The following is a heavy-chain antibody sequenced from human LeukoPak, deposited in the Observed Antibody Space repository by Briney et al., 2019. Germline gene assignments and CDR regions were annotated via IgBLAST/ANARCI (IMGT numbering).Heavy chain of an antibody. CDR1: GYTFTSYD. Sequence: GASVKVSCKASGYTFTSYDINWVRQASGQGLEWMGWMNPNSGNTGYAQKFQGRVTMTRNTSISTAYMELSSLRSEDTAVYYCARGIVLMVYAKRNFYGMDVWGQGTTVTVSS. CDR3: ARGIVLMVYAKRNFYGMDV. CDR2: MNPNSGNT. V-gene: IGHV1-8*01. D-gene: IGHD2-8*01. J-gene: IGHJ6*02.